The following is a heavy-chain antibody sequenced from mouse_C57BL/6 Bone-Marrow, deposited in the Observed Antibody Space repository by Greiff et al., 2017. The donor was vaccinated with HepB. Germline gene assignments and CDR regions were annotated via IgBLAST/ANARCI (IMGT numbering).Heavy chain of an antibody. CDR2: IWSGGST. CDR3: ARNSLITTVVAPLFDY. J-gene: IGHJ2*01. Sequence: VQLQESGPGLVQPSQSLSITCTVSGFSLTSYGVHWVRQSPGKGLEWLGVIWSGGSTDYNAAFISRLSISKDNSKSQVFFKMNSLQADDTAIYYCARNSLITTVVAPLFDYWGQGTTLTVSS. CDR1: GFSLTSYG. D-gene: IGHD1-1*01. V-gene: IGHV2-2*01.